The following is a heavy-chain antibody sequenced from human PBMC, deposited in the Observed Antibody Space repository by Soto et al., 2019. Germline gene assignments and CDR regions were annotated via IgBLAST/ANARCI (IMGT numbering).Heavy chain of an antibody. CDR1: GYTFINYY. V-gene: IGHV1-46*01. CDR3: ARDLAAGDL. J-gene: IGHJ5*02. D-gene: IGHD6-13*01. CDR2: VNPMGGST. Sequence: ASVKVSCKASGYTFINYYIHWVRQAPGQGLEWMAIVNPMGGSTNYAQEFQGRVTLTSDTSTSTVYMELSSLRFEDTALFYCARDLAAGDLWGQGTLVTVSS.